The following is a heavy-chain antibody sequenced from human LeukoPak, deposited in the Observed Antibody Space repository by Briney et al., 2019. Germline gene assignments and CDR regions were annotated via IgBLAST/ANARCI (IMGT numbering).Heavy chain of an antibody. CDR1: GSSISSYY. Sequence: PSETLSLTCTVSGSSISSYYWSWIRQPPGKGLEWIGYIYYSGSTNYNPSLKSRVTISVDTSKNQFSLKLSSVTAADTAVYYCARWGEYGSGSYYNQVPNWFDPWGQGTLVTVSS. V-gene: IGHV4-59*01. J-gene: IGHJ5*02. CDR2: IYYSGST. D-gene: IGHD3-10*01. CDR3: ARWGEYGSGSYYNQVPNWFDP.